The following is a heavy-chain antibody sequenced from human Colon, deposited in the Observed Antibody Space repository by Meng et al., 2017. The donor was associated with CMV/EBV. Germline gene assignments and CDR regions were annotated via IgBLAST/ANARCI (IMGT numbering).Heavy chain of an antibody. V-gene: IGHV3-48*04. J-gene: IGHJ6*02. CDR2: ISRGASAI. Sequence: GESLKISCTASGFTFSSYSMNWVRQAPGKGLEWISYISRGASAIYYADSVKGRFTISRDNAKNSLYLQMTSLRAEDAAVYYCARDSNRLGRNYYYGLDVWGQGTTVTVSS. CDR3: ARDSNRLGRNYYYGLDV. D-gene: IGHD2/OR15-2a*01. CDR1: GFTFSSYS.